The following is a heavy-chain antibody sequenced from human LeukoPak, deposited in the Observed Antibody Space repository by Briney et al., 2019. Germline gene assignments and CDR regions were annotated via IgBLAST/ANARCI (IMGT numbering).Heavy chain of an antibody. CDR1: GYTFTSYG. Sequence: ASVKVSCKASGYTFTSYGISWVRQAPGQGLEWMGWISAYNGNTNYAQKLQGRVTMTTDTSTSTAYMELGSLRSDDTAVYYCAREGVGELLPYYYYYGMDVWGQGTTVTVSS. J-gene: IGHJ6*02. V-gene: IGHV1-18*01. D-gene: IGHD3-10*01. CDR3: AREGVGELLPYYYYYGMDV. CDR2: ISAYNGNT.